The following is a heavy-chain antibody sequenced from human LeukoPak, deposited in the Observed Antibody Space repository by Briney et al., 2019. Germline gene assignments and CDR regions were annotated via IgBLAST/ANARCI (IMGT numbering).Heavy chain of an antibody. CDR1: GFTFSRYW. Sequence: GGSLRLSCAASGFTFSRYWMHWVRQAPGKGLVWVSQINSDGTIANYADSVKGRFTISRDNAKNTLDLQMNSLRAEDTAVYYCLPAFWSAYYSWGQGTLVTVSS. CDR3: LPAFWSAYYS. J-gene: IGHJ5*02. D-gene: IGHD3-3*01. V-gene: IGHV3-74*01. CDR2: INSDGTIA.